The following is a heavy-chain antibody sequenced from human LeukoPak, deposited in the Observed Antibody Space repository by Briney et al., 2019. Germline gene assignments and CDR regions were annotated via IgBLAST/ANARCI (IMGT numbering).Heavy chain of an antibody. J-gene: IGHJ5*02. D-gene: IGHD2-21*02. V-gene: IGHV3-48*01. CDR2: ISSSSSTI. CDR3: AKRVPDCGGDCYSVNRWFDP. Sequence: GGSLRLSCAASGFTFSSYSMNWVRQAPGKGLEWVSYISSSSSTIYYADSVKGRFTISRDNSKNTLYLQMNSLRAEDTAVYYCAKRVPDCGGDCYSVNRWFDPWGQGTLVTVSS. CDR1: GFTFSSYS.